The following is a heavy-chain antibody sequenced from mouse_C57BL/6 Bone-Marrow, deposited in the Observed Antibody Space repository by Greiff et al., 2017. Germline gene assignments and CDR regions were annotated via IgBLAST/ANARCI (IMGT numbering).Heavy chain of an antibody. CDR2: IYPGDGDT. Sequence: QVQLQQSGPELVKPGASVKISCKASGYAFSSSWMNWVKQRPGKGLEWIGRIYPGDGDTNYNGKFKGKATLTADKSSSTAYMQLSSLTSEDSAVYFCAREGGLLRACWGQGTLVTVSA. J-gene: IGHJ3*01. CDR3: AREGGLLRAC. CDR1: GYAFSSSW. D-gene: IGHD1-1*01. V-gene: IGHV1-82*01.